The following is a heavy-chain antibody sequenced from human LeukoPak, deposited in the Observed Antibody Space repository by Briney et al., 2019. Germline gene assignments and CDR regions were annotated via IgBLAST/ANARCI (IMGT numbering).Heavy chain of an antibody. J-gene: IGHJ3*02. CDR2: MNPNSGNT. V-gene: IGHV1-8*01. CDR1: GYTFTSYD. D-gene: IGHD2-15*01. CDR3: ARAAFLAHDAFDS. Sequence: PAASVKVSCKASGYTFTSYDINWVRQATGQGLEWMGWMNPNSGNTGYAQKFQGRVTMTRNTSISTAYMELSSLRSEDTAVYYCARAAFLAHDAFDSWGQGTMVTVSS.